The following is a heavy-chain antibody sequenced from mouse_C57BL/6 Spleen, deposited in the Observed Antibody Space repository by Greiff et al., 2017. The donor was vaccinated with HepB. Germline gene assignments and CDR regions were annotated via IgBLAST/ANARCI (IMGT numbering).Heavy chain of an antibody. D-gene: IGHD2-5*01. CDR2: ISDGGSYT. J-gene: IGHJ3*01. CDR1: GFTFSSYA. V-gene: IGHV5-4*01. Sequence: EVQVVESGGGLVKPGGSLKLSCAASGFTFSSYAMSWVRQTPEKRLEWVATISDGGSYTYYPDNVKGRFTISRDNAKNNLYLQMSHLKSEDTAMYYCARDRTPYYSNYGSTFAYWGQGTLVTVSA. CDR3: ARDRTPYYSNYGSTFAY.